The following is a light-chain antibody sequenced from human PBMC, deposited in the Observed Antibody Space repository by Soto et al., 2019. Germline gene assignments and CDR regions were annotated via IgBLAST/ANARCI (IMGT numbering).Light chain of an antibody. Sequence: QSALSQAASRSSSAVQAIPIPCTGTSSDIGLYNYVSWYQHHPGKAPKLLISEVNIRPSGLSDRFSASKSGNTAYLTISGLQVEDEAEYFCFSFTTTSTHVFGTGPKVTVL. CDR2: EVN. V-gene: IGLV2-14*01. CDR1: SSDIGLYNY. CDR3: FSFTTTSTHV. J-gene: IGLJ1*01.